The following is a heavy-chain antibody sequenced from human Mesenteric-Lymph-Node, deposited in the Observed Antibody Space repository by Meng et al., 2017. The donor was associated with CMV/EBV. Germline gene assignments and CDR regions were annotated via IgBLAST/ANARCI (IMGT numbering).Heavy chain of an antibody. J-gene: IGHJ5*02. D-gene: IGHD2-2*01. V-gene: IGHV4-61*01. Sequence: SETLSLTCTVSGGSVSSGSYYWSWIRQPPGKGLEWIGYIYYSGSTNYNPSLKSRVTISVDTSKNQFSLKLSSVTNADTAVYYCAKTRGYCSSTSCSINWFDHWGQGTLVTVSS. CDR1: GGSVSSGSYY. CDR2: IYYSGST. CDR3: AKTRGYCSSTSCSINWFDH.